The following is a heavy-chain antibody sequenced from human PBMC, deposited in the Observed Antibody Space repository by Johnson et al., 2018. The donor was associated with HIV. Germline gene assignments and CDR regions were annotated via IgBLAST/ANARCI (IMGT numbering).Heavy chain of an antibody. CDR3: VRDVGPLDI. Sequence: MQLVESGGGLVQPGGSLRLSCVGSGFSFNKYWMSWVRQAPGDRLERLTTINKEGGEEYYVDSVKGRFTISRDNARNSLNLQMNSLRVEDTAVYYCVRDVGPLDIWGQGTLVTVS. CDR2: INKEGGEE. V-gene: IGHV3-7*03. J-gene: IGHJ3*02. CDR1: GFSFNKYW.